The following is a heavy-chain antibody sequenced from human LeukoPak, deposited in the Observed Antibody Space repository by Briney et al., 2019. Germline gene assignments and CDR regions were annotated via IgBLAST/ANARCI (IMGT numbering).Heavy chain of an antibody. CDR2: ISSSGYTT. V-gene: IGHV3-11*01. CDR3: ARALRDGYQYYMDV. CDR1: GFTFSDYY. D-gene: IGHD5-24*01. Sequence: GGSLRLSCVASGFTFSDYYMSWIRQSPGKGLEWVSYISSSGYTTYYADSVKGRFTISRDNSKNTLYLQMNSLRAEDTAVYYCARALRDGYQYYMDVWGKGTTVTISS. J-gene: IGHJ6*03.